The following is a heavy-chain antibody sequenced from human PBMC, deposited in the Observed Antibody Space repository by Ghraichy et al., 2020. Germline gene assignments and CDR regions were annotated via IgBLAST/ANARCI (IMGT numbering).Heavy chain of an antibody. V-gene: IGHV3-15*01. Sequence: GESLNISCAASGFTFSNAWMSWVRQAPGKGLEWVGRIKSKTDGGTTDYAAPVKGRFTISRDDSKNTLYLQMGSLKTEDTAVYYCTTGRVQEDGWQWLSFDFWGQGTLVTVSS. D-gene: IGHD6-19*01. CDR1: GFTFSNAW. CDR2: IKSKTDGGTT. J-gene: IGHJ4*02. CDR3: TTGRVQEDGWQWLSFDF.